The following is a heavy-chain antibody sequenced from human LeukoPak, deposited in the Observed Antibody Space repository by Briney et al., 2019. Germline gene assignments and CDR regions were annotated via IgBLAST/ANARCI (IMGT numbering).Heavy chain of an antibody. Sequence: GGSLRLSCAASGFTVSSSYMTWVRQAPGKGLEWVSITYADGYTFYADSVKGRFTISRDSSKNTLCLQTNSLRAEDTAMYYCARGLRHCDRTSCFQPFDCWGQGTLVTVSS. CDR1: GFTVSSSY. CDR3: ARGLRHCDRTSCFQPFDC. J-gene: IGHJ4*02. V-gene: IGHV3-53*01. CDR2: TYADGYT. D-gene: IGHD2-2*01.